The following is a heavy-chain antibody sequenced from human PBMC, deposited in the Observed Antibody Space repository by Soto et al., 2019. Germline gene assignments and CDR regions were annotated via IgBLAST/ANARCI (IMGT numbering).Heavy chain of an antibody. CDR1: GGAISTYY. J-gene: IGHJ4*02. CDR3: ARHMDTYGTEAFDY. V-gene: IGHV4-59*08. CDR2: IYYSGST. D-gene: IGHD5-18*01. Sequence: PSETLSLTCTVSGGAISTYYWSWIRQPPGKGLEWIGYIYYSGSTSYNHSLKSRVTISVEMSKNQFPLILSSVPAADTAVFYCARHMDTYGTEAFDYWGQGTLVTVSS.